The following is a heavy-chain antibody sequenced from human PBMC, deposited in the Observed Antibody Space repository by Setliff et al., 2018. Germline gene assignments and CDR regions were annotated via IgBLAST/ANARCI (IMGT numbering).Heavy chain of an antibody. J-gene: IGHJ6*03. CDR3: VREGVDSRSSTDYRYYMDV. CDR1: GGTFRSYG. Sequence: SVTVSCKASGGTFRSYGISWVRQAPGQGLEWMGGTIPMFGTTDYARKFQGRVTIITDESTSTAYMQLSSLGSEDTAVYYCVREGVDSRSSTDYRYYMDVWGKGTTVTVSS. CDR2: TIPMFGTT. V-gene: IGHV1-69*05. D-gene: IGHD3-22*01.